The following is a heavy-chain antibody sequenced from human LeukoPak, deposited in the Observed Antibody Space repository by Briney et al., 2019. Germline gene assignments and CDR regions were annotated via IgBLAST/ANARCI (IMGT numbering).Heavy chain of an antibody. D-gene: IGHD3-10*01. Sequence: GGSLRLSCAASGFTFSDYYMSWIRQAPGKGLQWVSYISSSGSTIYYADSVKGRFTISRDSAKNSLYLQMNSLRAEDTAVYYCARDSTAGYYYGSGSYYYYFDYWGQGTLVTVSS. CDR3: ARDSTAGYYYGSGSYYYYFDY. CDR1: GFTFSDYY. CDR2: ISSSGSTI. J-gene: IGHJ4*02. V-gene: IGHV3-11*01.